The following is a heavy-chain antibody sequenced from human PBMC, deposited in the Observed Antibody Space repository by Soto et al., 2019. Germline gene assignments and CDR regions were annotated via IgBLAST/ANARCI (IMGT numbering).Heavy chain of an antibody. J-gene: IGHJ4*02. Sequence: PGGSLRLSCAASGVTFTNDGINWVRQAPGKRLEWVSAISGSGGSTYYADSVKGRFTISRDNSKNTLYLQMNSLRAEVTAVYYCANSKQWLSYFDYWGQGTLVTVSS. CDR2: ISGSGGST. D-gene: IGHD6-19*01. V-gene: IGHV3-23*01. CDR1: GVTFTNDG. CDR3: ANSKQWLSYFDY.